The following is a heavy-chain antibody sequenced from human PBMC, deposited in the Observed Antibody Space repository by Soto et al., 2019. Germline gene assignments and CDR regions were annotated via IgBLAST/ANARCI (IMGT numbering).Heavy chain of an antibody. CDR2: ISAYNGNT. CDR3: ARVWYSSSPGFFDY. V-gene: IGHV1-18*01. Sequence: ASVKVSCKASGYTFTSYAMHWVRQAPGQGLEWMGWISAYNGNTNYAQKLQGRVTMTTDTSTSTAYMELSSLRSEDTAVYYCARVWYSSSPGFFDYWGQGTLVTVSS. D-gene: IGHD6-6*01. J-gene: IGHJ4*02. CDR1: GYTFTSYA.